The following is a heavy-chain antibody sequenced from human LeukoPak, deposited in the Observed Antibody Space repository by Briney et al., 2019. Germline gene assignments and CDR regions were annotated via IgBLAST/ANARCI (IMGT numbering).Heavy chain of an antibody. Sequence: PLETLSLTCTVSGGSISSSSYYWGWIRQPPGKGLEWIGSICYSGSTYYNPSLKSRVTISVDTSKNQFSLKLSSVTAADTAVYYCAPLTNYYDTRFDPWGQGTLVTVSS. CDR2: ICYSGST. V-gene: IGHV4-39*01. CDR3: APLTNYYDTRFDP. D-gene: IGHD3-22*01. CDR1: GGSISSSSYY. J-gene: IGHJ5*02.